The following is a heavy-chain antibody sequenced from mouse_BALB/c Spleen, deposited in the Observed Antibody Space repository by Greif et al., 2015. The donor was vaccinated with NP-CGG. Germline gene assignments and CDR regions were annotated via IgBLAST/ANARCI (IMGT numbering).Heavy chain of an antibody. CDR3: ARKITGSFDY. CDR1: GYAFTNYF. J-gene: IGHJ2*01. V-gene: IGHV1-54*03. CDR2: INPGSANT. D-gene: IGHD4-1*01. Sequence: QVQLQQPGAELVRPGTSVKVSCKASGYAFTNYFIEGIKQRPGQGLEWIGVINPGSANTNYNEKFKDKATLTADKSSSTAYMQLSSLTSDDSAVYFCARKITGSFDYWGQGTTLTVSS.